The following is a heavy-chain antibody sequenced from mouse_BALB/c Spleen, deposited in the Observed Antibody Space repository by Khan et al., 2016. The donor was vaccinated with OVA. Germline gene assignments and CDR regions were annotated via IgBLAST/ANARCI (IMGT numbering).Heavy chain of an antibody. J-gene: IGHJ4*01. D-gene: IGHD1-1*02. CDR3: AKGLWSYYFALDY. Sequence: VKLEESGPGLVAPSQNLSITCTVSGFSLTDYGVSWIRQPPGKGLEWLGVIWGGGTTYYNSALKSRLSISKDNSKSQVFLKMNSLQTDDTAMYYCAKGLWSYYFALDYWGQGTSVTVSS. CDR2: IWGGGTT. CDR1: GFSLTDYG. V-gene: IGHV2-6-5*01.